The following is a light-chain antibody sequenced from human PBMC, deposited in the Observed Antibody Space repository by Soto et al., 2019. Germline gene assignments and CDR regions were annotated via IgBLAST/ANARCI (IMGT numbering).Light chain of an antibody. CDR3: HQYGSSPQA. Sequence: EIELTQSPGTLSLSPGERVTISCRASQSVTRSFLAWYQQKPGQAPMLLIYGASSRATGIPERFSGSGAGRDFTLTISRLEPEDFVVYYCHQYGSSPQAFGPGTKVDIK. J-gene: IGKJ3*01. CDR1: QSVTRSF. V-gene: IGKV3-20*01. CDR2: GAS.